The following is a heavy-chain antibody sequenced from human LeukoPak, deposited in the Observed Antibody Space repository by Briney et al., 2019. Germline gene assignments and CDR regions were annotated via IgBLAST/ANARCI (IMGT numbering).Heavy chain of an antibody. Sequence: GGSLRLSCAASGFTFDDYGMSWVRQAPGKGLEWVSGINWNGGSTGYADSVKGRFTISRDNAKNSLYLQMNSLRAEDTALYYCAAPYDFWSGYDAFDIWGQGTMVTVSS. J-gene: IGHJ3*02. CDR1: GFTFDDYG. CDR3: AAPYDFWSGYDAFDI. CDR2: INWNGGST. D-gene: IGHD3-3*01. V-gene: IGHV3-20*04.